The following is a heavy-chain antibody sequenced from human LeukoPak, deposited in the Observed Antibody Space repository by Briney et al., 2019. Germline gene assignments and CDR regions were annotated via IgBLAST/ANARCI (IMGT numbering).Heavy chain of an antibody. CDR3: ARTGSYPIAASYDY. CDR1: GGSISSGGYY. J-gene: IGHJ4*02. V-gene: IGHV4-31*03. CDR2: IYYSGST. D-gene: IGHD1-26*01. Sequence: SETLSLTCTVSGGSISSGGYYWSWIRQHPGKGLEWIGYIYYSGSTYYNPSLKSRVTISVDTSKNQFSLKLSSVTAADTAVYYCARTGSYPIAASYDYWGQGTLVTVSS.